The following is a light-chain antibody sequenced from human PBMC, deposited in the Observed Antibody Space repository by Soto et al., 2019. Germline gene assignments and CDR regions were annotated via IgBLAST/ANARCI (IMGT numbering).Light chain of an antibody. CDR1: QSLLHSNGYNF. Sequence: DIVLTQSPLSLPVTPGEPASISCRSSQSLLHSNGYNFLDWYLQKPGQSPQLLIYLGSNRASGVPDRFSGSGSGTDFTLKISRVEAEDVGVYYCMQPLHNPFTFGPGTKVDIK. V-gene: IGKV2-28*01. CDR3: MQPLHNPFT. CDR2: LGS. J-gene: IGKJ3*01.